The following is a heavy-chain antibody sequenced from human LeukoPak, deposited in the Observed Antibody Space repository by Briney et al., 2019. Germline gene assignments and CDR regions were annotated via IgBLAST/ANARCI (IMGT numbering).Heavy chain of an antibody. CDR1: GGSISSYY. J-gene: IGHJ4*02. D-gene: IGHD6-6*01. Sequence: NPSETLSLTCTVSGGSISSYYWSWIRQPPGKGLEWIGYIYYSGSTNYNPSLKSRVTISVDTSKNQFSLKLSSVTAADTAVYSCAGSIVAGRSLDYWGQGTLVTVSS. V-gene: IGHV4-59*01. CDR2: IYYSGST. CDR3: AGSIVAGRSLDY.